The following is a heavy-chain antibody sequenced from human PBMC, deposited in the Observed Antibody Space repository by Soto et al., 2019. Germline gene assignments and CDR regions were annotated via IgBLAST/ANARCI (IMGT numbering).Heavy chain of an antibody. J-gene: IGHJ4*02. D-gene: IGHD2-15*01. CDR3: ANDMGSG. Sequence: SETLSLTCAVYGGSFSGYYWSWIRQPPGKGLEWIGEINHSGSTTYNPSLKSLVTISVDTSKNQFSRKLSSVTAADTAVYYCANDMGSGWGQGTLVTVSS. CDR2: INHSGST. V-gene: IGHV4-34*01. CDR1: GGSFSGYY.